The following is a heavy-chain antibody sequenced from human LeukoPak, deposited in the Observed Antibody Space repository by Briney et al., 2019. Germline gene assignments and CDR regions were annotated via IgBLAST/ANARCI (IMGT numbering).Heavy chain of an antibody. V-gene: IGHV4-59*03. D-gene: IGHD2-21*02. CDR1: GGSISGSH. J-gene: IGHJ6*02. Sequence: SETLSLTCLVSGGSISGSHWSWIRQPPGKGLEWIGYIHYTGSTDYNPSLRSRVTLSIDMSKNQFSLRLSSVTAADTAVYCARTGGDCSSGLCYYAMDDWGQGTTVTVS. CDR2: IHYTGST. CDR3: ARTGGDCSSGLCYYAMDD.